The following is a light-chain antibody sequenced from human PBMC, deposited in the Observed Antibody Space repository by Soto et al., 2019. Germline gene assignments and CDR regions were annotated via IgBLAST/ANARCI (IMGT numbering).Light chain of an antibody. CDR3: QQHESYPST. V-gene: IGKV1-9*01. Sequence: IQLTQSPSSLSASVGDRVTITCRASQGISSFLAWYQQKPGKAPKLLIYAASTLQIGVPSRFSGSGSGTDFTLTISSLQPEDFATYYCQQHESYPSTFGGGTKVEIK. CDR1: QGISSF. J-gene: IGKJ4*01. CDR2: AAS.